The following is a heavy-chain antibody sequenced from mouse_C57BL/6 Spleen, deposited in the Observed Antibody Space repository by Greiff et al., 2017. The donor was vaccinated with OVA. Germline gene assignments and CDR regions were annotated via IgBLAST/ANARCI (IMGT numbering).Heavy chain of an antibody. CDR2: ISGGGGNT. CDR1: GFTFSSYT. D-gene: IGHD2-1*01. V-gene: IGHV5-9*01. CDR3: ARSYGNYLSYFDY. J-gene: IGHJ2*01. Sequence: EVQVVESGGGLVKPGGSLKLSCAASGFTFSSYTMSWVRQTPEKRLEWVATISGGGGNTYYPDSVKGRFTISRDNAKNTLYLQMSSLRSEDTALYYCARSYGNYLSYFDYWGQGTTLTVSS.